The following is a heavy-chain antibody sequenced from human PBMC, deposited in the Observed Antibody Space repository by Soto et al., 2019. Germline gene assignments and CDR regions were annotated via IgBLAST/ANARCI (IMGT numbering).Heavy chain of an antibody. CDR2: IYYSGST. J-gene: IGHJ4*02. Sequence: SETLSLTCTVSGGSISSYYWSWIRQPPGKGLEWIGYIYYSGSTNYNPSLKSRVTISVDTSKNQFSLKLSSVTAADTAVYYCARARRSYADFDYWGQGTLVTVSS. CDR3: ARARRSYADFDY. D-gene: IGHD2-8*01. CDR1: GGSISSYY. V-gene: IGHV4-59*01.